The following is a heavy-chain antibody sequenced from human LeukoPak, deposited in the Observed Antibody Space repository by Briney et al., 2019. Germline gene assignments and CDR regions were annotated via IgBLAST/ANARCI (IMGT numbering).Heavy chain of an antibody. V-gene: IGHV3-66*01. CDR2: IYSGSTT. J-gene: IGHJ4*02. CDR3: ARDQGEGYCSSTNCYERLDY. Sequence: GGSLRLSCAASGFSVSSNYMSWVRQAPGEGLEWVSVIYSGSTTYYADSVKGRFTISRDNSNNALSLQMNSLRAEDTAVYYCARDQGEGYCSSTNCYERLDYWGQGTLVTVSS. D-gene: IGHD2-2*01. CDR1: GFSVSSNY.